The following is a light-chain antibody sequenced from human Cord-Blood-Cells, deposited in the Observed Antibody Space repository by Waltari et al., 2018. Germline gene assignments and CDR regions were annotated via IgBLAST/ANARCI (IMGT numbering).Light chain of an antibody. CDR3: QQYNNWPIFT. CDR2: GAS. J-gene: IGKJ3*01. Sequence: EIVMTPSPATLSVSPGERATLSCRASKSVSSTLAWYQQKPGQAPRLLIYGASTRATGIPARFSGSGSGTEFTLTISSLQSEDFAVYYCQQYNNWPIFTFGTGTKVDIK. V-gene: IGKV3-15*01. CDR1: KSVSST.